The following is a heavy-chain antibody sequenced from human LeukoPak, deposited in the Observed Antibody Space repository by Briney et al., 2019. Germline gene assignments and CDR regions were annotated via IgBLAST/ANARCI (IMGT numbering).Heavy chain of an antibody. D-gene: IGHD3-22*01. V-gene: IGHV1-69*06. CDR3: ARDLGHTYYDSSPWFDP. CDR2: IIPIFGTA. J-gene: IGHJ5*02. CDR1: GGTFSSYA. Sequence: SVKVSCKASGGTFSSYAISWVRQAPGQGLEWMGGIIPIFGTANYAQKFQGRVTITADKSTSTAYMELSSLRSEGTAVYYCARDLGHTYYDSSPWFDPWGQGTLVTVSS.